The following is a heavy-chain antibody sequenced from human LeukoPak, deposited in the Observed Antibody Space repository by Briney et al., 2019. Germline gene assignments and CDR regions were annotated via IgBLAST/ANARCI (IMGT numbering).Heavy chain of an antibody. V-gene: IGHV4-34*01. J-gene: IGHJ2*01. Sequence: SETLSLACAVYGGSFSGYYWSWIRQPPGKGLEWIGEINHSGSTNYNPSLKSRVTISVDTSKNQFSLKLSSVTAADTAVYYCARGYYDSSGYNPYWYFDLWGRGTLVTVSS. D-gene: IGHD3-22*01. CDR1: GGSFSGYY. CDR2: INHSGST. CDR3: ARGYYDSSGYNPYWYFDL.